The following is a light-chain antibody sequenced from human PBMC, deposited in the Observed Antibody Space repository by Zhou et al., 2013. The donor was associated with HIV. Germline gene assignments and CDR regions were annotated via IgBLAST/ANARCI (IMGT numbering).Light chain of an antibody. CDR3: QQYISFPVT. V-gene: IGKV1-12*01. CDR1: HDISTW. J-gene: IGKJ3*01. CDR2: AAS. Sequence: DIQMTQSPSYVSASVGDRVTITCRASHDISTWLAWYQQKPGKAPNLLIYAASNLHTGVPPRFSGSGSGTHFTLTISNLQPEDFATYYCQQYISFPVTFGPGTKVDIK.